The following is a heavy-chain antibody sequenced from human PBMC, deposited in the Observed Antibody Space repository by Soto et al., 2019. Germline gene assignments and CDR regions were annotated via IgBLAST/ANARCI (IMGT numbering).Heavy chain of an antibody. D-gene: IGHD1-20*01. CDR2: MYYTGST. CDR3: ARYKRLTVDD. V-gene: IGHV4-59*08. CDR1: GDSISGNY. Sequence: SEPLSLTCTVSGDSISGNYWGWIRQPPGKRLQWIGYMYYTGSTNYNPSLKSRVTISVDTSKNQFSLRLSSVTAADTAVYYGARYKRLTVDDWGQGTLVTVSS. J-gene: IGHJ4*02.